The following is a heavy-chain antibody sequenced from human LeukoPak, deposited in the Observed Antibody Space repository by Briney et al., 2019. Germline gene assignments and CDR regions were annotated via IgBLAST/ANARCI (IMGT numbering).Heavy chain of an antibody. V-gene: IGHV3-21*04. CDR3: ARVYYDSSGYSDYFDY. CDR1: GFTFSSYS. CDR2: ISSSSSYI. J-gene: IGHJ4*02. D-gene: IGHD3-22*01. Sequence: GGSLRLSCAASGFTFSSYSMNWVRQAPGKGLEWVSSISSSSSYIYYADSVKGRFTISRDNAKNSLYLQMNSLRAEDTAVYYCARVYYDSSGYSDYFDYWGQGTLVTVSS.